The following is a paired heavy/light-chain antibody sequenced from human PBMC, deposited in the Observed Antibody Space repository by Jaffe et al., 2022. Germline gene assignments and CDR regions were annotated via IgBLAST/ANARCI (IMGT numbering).Light chain of an antibody. Sequence: SYELTQPPSVSVSPGQTARITCSGDALPKQYAYWYQQKPGQAPVLVIYKDSERPSGIPERFSGSSSGTTVTLTISGVQAEDEADYYCQSADSSGTVVFGGGTKLTVL. CDR3: QSADSSGTVV. V-gene: IGLV3-25*03. J-gene: IGLJ2*01. CDR1: ALPKQY. CDR2: KDS.
Heavy chain of an antibody. Sequence: QLQLQESGPGLVKPSETLSLTCTVSGGSISSSSYYWGWIRQPPGKGLEWIGSIYYSGSTYYNPSLKSRVTISVDTSKNQFSLKLSSVTAADTAVYYCARQSLYCSGGSCYLCYFDYWGQGTLVTVSS. CDR3: ARQSLYCSGGSCYLCYFDY. J-gene: IGHJ4*02. CDR1: GGSISSSSYY. V-gene: IGHV4-39*01. CDR2: IYYSGST. D-gene: IGHD2-15*01.